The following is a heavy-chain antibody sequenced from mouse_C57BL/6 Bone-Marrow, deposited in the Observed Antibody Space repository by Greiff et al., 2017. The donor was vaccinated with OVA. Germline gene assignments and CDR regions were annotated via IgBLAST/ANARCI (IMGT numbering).Heavy chain of an antibody. CDR1: GFTFSDYG. CDR3: ARGNGPYAMYD. V-gene: IGHV5-17*01. J-gene: IGHJ4*01. Sequence: DVHLVESGGGLVKPGGSLKLSCAASGFTFSDYGMHWVRQAPEKGLEWVAYISSGSSTIYYADTVKGRFTISRDNAKNTLFLQMTSLRSEDTAMYYCARGNGPYAMYDWGQGATVTVST. CDR2: ISSGSSTI.